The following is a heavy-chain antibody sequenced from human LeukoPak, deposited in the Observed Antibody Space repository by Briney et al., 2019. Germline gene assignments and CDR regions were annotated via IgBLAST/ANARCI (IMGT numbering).Heavy chain of an antibody. J-gene: IGHJ5*02. V-gene: IGHV3-23*01. Sequence: GGSLRLSCAASGFTFSNYAMSWVRQAPGKGLEWVSAISGSASSTYHADSVKGRFTISRDNSKNTLYLQMNSLRADDTAVYYCAKQTNWFDPWGQGTLVTVSS. CDR2: ISGSASST. CDR3: AKQTNWFDP. CDR1: GFTFSNYA.